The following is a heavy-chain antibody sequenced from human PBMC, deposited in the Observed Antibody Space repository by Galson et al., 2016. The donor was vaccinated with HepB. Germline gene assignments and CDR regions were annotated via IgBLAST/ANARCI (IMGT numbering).Heavy chain of an antibody. Sequence: PALVKPTQTLTLTCTFSGFSLRTSGEGVGWIRQPPGKALEWLALVYWDDYKRYSPSLMSRLTLTKDTSKNQVVLTMANMDPVDTVTYYCAHSPTAVSDNFDAFDIWGQGTMVTVSS. V-gene: IGHV2-5*02. CDR1: GFSLRTSGEG. J-gene: IGHJ3*02. CDR3: AHSPTAVSDNFDAFDI. D-gene: IGHD6-19*01. CDR2: VYWDDYK.